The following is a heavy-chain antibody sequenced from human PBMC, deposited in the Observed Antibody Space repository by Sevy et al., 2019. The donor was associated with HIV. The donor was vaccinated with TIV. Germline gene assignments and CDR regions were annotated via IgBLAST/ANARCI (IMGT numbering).Heavy chain of an antibody. CDR2: IYYTGST. V-gene: IGHV4-59*01. Sequence: SETLSLTCAVSGGSIGSYYWSWIRQPPGKGLEWIGYIYYTGSTNYNPSLKSRVTIAVDTSKNQFSLKLSSVTASDTAVYYCARAIAPTVVAATPFFFGWFDPWGQGTLVTVSS. D-gene: IGHD2-15*01. J-gene: IGHJ5*02. CDR1: GGSIGSYY. CDR3: ARAIAPTVVAATPFFFGWFDP.